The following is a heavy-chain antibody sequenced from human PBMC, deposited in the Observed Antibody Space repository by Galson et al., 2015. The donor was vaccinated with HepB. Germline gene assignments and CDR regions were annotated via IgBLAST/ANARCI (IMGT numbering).Heavy chain of an antibody. Sequence: CAISGDSVSSNKAAWNWIRQSPSRGLEWLGRTYYRSNWNNDYAVPVKGRITINPDTSKNQFSLHLNSVTPEDTAVYYCARTLGGSSFKGVYWGQGTLVTVSS. J-gene: IGHJ4*02. CDR2: TYYRSNWNN. CDR1: GDSVSSNKAA. CDR3: ARTLGGSSFKGVY. V-gene: IGHV6-1*01. D-gene: IGHD1-26*01.